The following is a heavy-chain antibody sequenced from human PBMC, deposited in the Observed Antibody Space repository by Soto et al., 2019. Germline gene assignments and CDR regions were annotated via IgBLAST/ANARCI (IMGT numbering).Heavy chain of an antibody. CDR1: GFTFSSYW. V-gene: IGHV3-74*01. Sequence: EVQLVESGGGLVQPGGSLRLSCAASGFTFSSYWMHWVPQAPGKGRVWVSRINSDGSSTGYADSVMGRFTISRDNAKNTLYLQMNSLRAEDTAVYYCARDQGYCSGGSCYVAGYWGQGTLVTVSS. CDR2: INSDGSST. CDR3: ARDQGYCSGGSCYVAGY. J-gene: IGHJ4*02. D-gene: IGHD2-15*01.